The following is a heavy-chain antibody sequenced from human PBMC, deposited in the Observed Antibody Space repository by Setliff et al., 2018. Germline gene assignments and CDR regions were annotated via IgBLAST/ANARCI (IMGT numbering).Heavy chain of an antibody. CDR2: ISAYNGNT. D-gene: IGHD1-26*01. J-gene: IGHJ4*02. CDR1: GYAFTGYY. Sequence: ASVKVSCKASGYAFTGYYIHWVRQAPGQGLEWMGWISAYNGNTNYAQRFQGRVTMTTDTSTSTAYMELRSLRSDDTAVYYCATSYSGSYYGYWGQGTLVTVSS. V-gene: IGHV1-18*04. CDR3: ATSYSGSYYGY.